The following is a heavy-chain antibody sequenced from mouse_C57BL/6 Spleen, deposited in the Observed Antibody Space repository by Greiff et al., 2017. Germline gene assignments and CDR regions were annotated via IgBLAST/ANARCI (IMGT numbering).Heavy chain of an antibody. CDR2: INPYNGGT. J-gene: IGHJ4*01. CDR1: GYTFTDYY. D-gene: IGHD2-2*01. CDR3: ARSGGYDEGNYYAMDY. Sequence: EVQLQQSGPVLVKPGASVKMSCKASGYTFTDYYMNWVKQSHGKSLEWIGVINPYNGGTSYNQKFKGKATLTVDKSSSTAYMELNSLTSEDSAVXYCARSGGYDEGNYYAMDYWGQGTSVTVSS. V-gene: IGHV1-19*01.